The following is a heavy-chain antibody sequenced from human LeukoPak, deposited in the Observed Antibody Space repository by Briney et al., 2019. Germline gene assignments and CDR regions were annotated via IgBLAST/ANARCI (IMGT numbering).Heavy chain of an antibody. J-gene: IGHJ4*02. CDR3: ARGARDGSGNYLFNY. CDR1: GFIFSTYW. CDR2: ISSDGRST. V-gene: IGHV3-74*01. D-gene: IGHD3-10*01. Sequence: PGGSLRLSCAASGFIFSTYWMHWVRQTPGKGLVWVSRISSDGRSTYYADSVKGRFTISRDNAKNTLYLQMNSLRAEDTGVYYCARGARDGSGNYLFNYWGQGTLVTVSS.